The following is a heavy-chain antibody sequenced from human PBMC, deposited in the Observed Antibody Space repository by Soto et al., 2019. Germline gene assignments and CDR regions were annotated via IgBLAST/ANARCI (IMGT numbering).Heavy chain of an antibody. Sequence: GGSLRLSCAASGFTFSSYSMNWVRQAPGKGLEWVSSISSSSSYIYYADSVKGRFTISRDNAKNSLYLQMNSRRAEDTAGYYCARDPSGIERFDPWGQGTLVTVSS. CDR2: ISSSSSYI. CDR3: ARDPSGIERFDP. J-gene: IGHJ5*02. CDR1: GFTFSSYS. D-gene: IGHD3-10*01. V-gene: IGHV3-21*01.